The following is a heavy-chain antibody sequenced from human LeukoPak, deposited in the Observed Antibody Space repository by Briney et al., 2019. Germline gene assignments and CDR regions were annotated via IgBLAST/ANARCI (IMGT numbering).Heavy chain of an antibody. CDR3: ARGLDYGDYQD. Sequence: SVKVSCKASGGTFSSYAISWVRQAPGQGLEWMGGIVPIFGTANYAQKFQGRVTITRNTSISTAYMELSSLRSEDTAVYYCARGLDYGDYQDWGQGTLVTVSS. J-gene: IGHJ1*01. CDR1: GGTFSSYA. V-gene: IGHV1-69*05. CDR2: IVPIFGTA. D-gene: IGHD4-17*01.